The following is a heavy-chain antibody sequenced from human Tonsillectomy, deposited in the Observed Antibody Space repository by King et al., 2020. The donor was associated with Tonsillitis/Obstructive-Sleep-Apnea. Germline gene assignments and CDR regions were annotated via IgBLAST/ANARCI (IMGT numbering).Heavy chain of an antibody. Sequence: QLVQSGGGVVQPGRSLRLSCAASGFTFSNYGIHWVRQAPGKGLEWVALISYDGSNKYFADSVKGRFTISRDNSNNTLYLQMNSLRAEDTAVYYCAKDRSFHWTLDYWGQGTLVTVSP. CDR2: ISYDGSNK. J-gene: IGHJ4*02. V-gene: IGHV3-30*18. CDR3: AKDRSFHWTLDY. D-gene: IGHD3-9*01. CDR1: GFTFSNYG.